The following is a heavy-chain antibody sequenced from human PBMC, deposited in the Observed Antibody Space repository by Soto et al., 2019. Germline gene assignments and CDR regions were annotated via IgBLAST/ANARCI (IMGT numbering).Heavy chain of an antibody. CDR1: GFTFSSYG. CDR2: ISYDGSNK. D-gene: IGHD5-12*01. V-gene: IGHV3-30*18. J-gene: IGHJ4*02. CDR3: AKDGSGYDYGTSYFDY. Sequence: GGSLRLSCAASGFTFSSYGMHWVRQAPGKGLEWVAVISYDGSNKYYADSVKGRFTISRDNSKNTLYLQMNSLRAEDTAVYYCAKDGSGYDYGTSYFDYWGQGTLVTVSS.